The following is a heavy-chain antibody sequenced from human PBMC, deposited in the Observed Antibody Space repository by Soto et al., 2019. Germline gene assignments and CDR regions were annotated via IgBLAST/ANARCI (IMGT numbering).Heavy chain of an antibody. CDR2: ISGSGGST. D-gene: IGHD4-17*01. V-gene: IGHV3-23*01. Sequence: EVQLLESGGGLVQPGGSLRLSCAASGFTFSSYAMSWVRQAPGKGLEWVSAISGSGGSTYYADSEKGRFTISRDNSKNTLYLQKNSLRAEDTAVYSCAKDLNRLQGDYAYYYYYGMDVWGQGTTVTVSS. CDR3: AKDLNRLQGDYAYYYYYGMDV. J-gene: IGHJ6*02. CDR1: GFTFSSYA.